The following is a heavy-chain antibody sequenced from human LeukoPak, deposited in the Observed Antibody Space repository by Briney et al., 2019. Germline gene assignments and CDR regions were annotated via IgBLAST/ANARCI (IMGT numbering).Heavy chain of an antibody. D-gene: IGHD4-17*01. Sequence: ASVKVSCKASGYTFTDYYIHWMRQAPGQGLEWMGWINPKRGVTTYAQKFQGRVTMTRDTSITTAYMELTRLRPDDTTIYYCARERNYGDYGNAFDVWGQGTKVTASS. CDR1: GYTFTDYY. J-gene: IGHJ3*01. CDR3: ARERNYGDYGNAFDV. CDR2: INPKRGVT. V-gene: IGHV1-2*02.